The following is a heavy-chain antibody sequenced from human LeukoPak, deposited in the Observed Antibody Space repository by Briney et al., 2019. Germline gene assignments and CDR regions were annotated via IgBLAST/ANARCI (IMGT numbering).Heavy chain of an antibody. V-gene: IGHV4-39*07. CDR3: ARAHTTLWFGELGGSVDV. Sequence: SETLSLTCTVSGGSISSSSYYWGWIRQPPGKGLEWIGSIYYSGSTYYNPSLKSRVTISVDTSKNQFSLKLSSVTAADTAVYYCARAHTTLWFGELGGSVDVWGQGTTVTVSS. CDR2: IYYSGST. J-gene: IGHJ6*02. D-gene: IGHD3-10*01. CDR1: GGSISSSSYY.